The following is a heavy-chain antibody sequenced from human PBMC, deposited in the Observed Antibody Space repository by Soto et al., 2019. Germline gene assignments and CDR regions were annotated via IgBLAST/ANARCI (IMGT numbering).Heavy chain of an antibody. J-gene: IGHJ3*02. CDR2: INHSGST. V-gene: IGHV4-34*01. CDR3: ARGAGYNYAFDI. CDR1: GGSFSGYY. D-gene: IGHD5-12*01. Sequence: SETLSLTCAVYGGSFSGYYWSWIRQPPGKGLEWIGEINHSGSTNYNPSLKSRVTISVDTSKNQFSLKLSSVTAAATAVYYCARGAGYNYAFDIWGQGTMVTVSS.